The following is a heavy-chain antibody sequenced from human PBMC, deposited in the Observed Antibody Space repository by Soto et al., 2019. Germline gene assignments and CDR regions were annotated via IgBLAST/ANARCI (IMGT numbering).Heavy chain of an antibody. J-gene: IGHJ3*02. D-gene: IGHD2-2*01. CDR1: GSTLTELS. CDR3: ETDFVRGGLCAFDI. CDR2: FDAEDKET. Sequence: PCKFSGSTLTELSMPWVRQAPLKWLGGMGGFDAEDKETINVQKCHGRVTMDEETTTDTAYMELRSQRSEDTAVYYCETDFVRGGLCAFDIWGQGTMVTVSS. V-gene: IGHV1-24*01.